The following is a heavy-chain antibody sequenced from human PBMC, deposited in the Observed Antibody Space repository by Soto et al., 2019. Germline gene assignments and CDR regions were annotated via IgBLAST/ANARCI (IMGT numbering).Heavy chain of an antibody. V-gene: IGHV2-5*02. CDR2: IYWDDDK. Sequence: QITLKESGPPLVKPTQTLTLTCTFSGFSLSTSGVGVGWIRQPPGKALEWLALIYWDDDKRYSPSLKSRLTIXXXTXQNQVVLTMTNMDPVDTATYYCAHRRGLLRGYGMDVWGQGTTVTVSS. CDR3: AHRRGLLRGYGMDV. J-gene: IGHJ6*02. CDR1: GFSLSTSGVG. D-gene: IGHD1-26*01.